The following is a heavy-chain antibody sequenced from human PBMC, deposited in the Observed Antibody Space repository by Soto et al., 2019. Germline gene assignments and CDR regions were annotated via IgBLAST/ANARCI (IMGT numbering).Heavy chain of an antibody. CDR2: IKSIADGGTS. D-gene: IGHD1-26*01. CDR1: GYSFKDAW. V-gene: IGHV3-15*07. Sequence: EVNLVESGGGLVKPGGSLRLSCAASGYSFKDAWMNWVRQAPGKGLEWVGRIKSIADGGTSEYAPPVAGRIAISRDDSTXXXXXXXXXXXXXXXXXXXXXXRPKAGAVGVGPPDFWGRGTLVTVSS. J-gene: IGHJ4*02. CDR3: XXRPKAGAVGVGPPDF.